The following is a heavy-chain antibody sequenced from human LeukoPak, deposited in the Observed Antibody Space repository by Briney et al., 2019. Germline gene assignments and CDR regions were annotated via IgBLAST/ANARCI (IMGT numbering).Heavy chain of an antibody. CDR1: GDSISTYY. CDR3: ARAGGSYSFDY. J-gene: IGHJ4*02. CDR2: IDYSGTA. D-gene: IGHD1-26*01. V-gene: IGHV4-59*01. Sequence: SETLSLTCTVSGDSISTYYWNWLRQRPGKGLEWIGYIDYSGTANINPSLKSRGTLSIDTSRNQFSLKLDSVTAADTAVYYCARAGGSYSFDYWGQGTRVTVSS.